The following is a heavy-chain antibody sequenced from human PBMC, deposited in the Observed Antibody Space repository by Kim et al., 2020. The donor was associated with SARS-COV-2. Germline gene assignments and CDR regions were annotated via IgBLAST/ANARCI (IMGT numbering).Heavy chain of an antibody. V-gene: IGHV1-2*02. D-gene: IGHD1-26*01. CDR2: INPNSGGT. CDR1: GYTFTGYY. J-gene: IGHJ4*02. Sequence: ASVKVSCKASGYTFTGYYMHWVRQAPGQGLEWMGWINPNSGGTNYAQKFQGRVTMTRDTSISTAYMELSRLRSDDTAVYYCARAPIRGGSYYYYWGQGTLVTVSS. CDR3: ARAPIRGGSYYYY.